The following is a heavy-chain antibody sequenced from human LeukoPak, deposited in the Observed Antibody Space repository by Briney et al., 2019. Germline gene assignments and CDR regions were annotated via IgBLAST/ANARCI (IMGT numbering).Heavy chain of an antibody. J-gene: IGHJ6*02. CDR3: AREGDLGMDV. V-gene: IGHV3-20*04. CDR2: INWNGGST. CDR1: GFTFDDYG. D-gene: IGHD2-21*02. Sequence: TGGSLRLSCAASGFTFDDYGMSWARQAPGKGLEWVSGINWNGGSTGCADSVKGRFTISRDNAENSLYLQMNSLRAEDTALYYCAREGDLGMDVWGQGTTVTVSS.